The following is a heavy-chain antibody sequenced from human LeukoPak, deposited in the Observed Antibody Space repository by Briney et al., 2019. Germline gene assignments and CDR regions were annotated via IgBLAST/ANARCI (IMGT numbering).Heavy chain of an antibody. CDR3: AGDQGGTTWYYYGMDV. CDR1: GGSISSGSYY. V-gene: IGHV4-61*02. CDR2: IYTSGST. Sequence: SETLPLTCTVSGGSISSGSYYWSWIRQPAGKGLEWIGRIYTSGSTNYNPSLKSRVTISVDTSKNQFSLKLSSMTAADTAVYYCAGDQGGTTWYYYGMDVWGQGTTVTVSS. D-gene: IGHD1-7*01. J-gene: IGHJ6*02.